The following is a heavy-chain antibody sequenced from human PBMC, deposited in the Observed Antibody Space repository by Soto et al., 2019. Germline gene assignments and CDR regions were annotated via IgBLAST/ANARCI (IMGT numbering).Heavy chain of an antibody. V-gene: IGHV4-59*12. CDR1: GGSISSYY. CDR3: ARDPRRAYYHDH. D-gene: IGHD3-3*01. Sequence: SETLSITCTVSGGSISSYYWSWIRQPPGKGLEWIGYIYYSGSTYYNPSLKSRLAISVDTSKNQFSLKLTSVTAADTAVYYCARDPRRAYYHDHWGQGTLVTVSS. J-gene: IGHJ4*02. CDR2: IYYSGST.